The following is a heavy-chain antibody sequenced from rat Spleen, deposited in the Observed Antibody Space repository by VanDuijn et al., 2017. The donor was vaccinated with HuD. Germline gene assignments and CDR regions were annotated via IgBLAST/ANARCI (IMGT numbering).Heavy chain of an antibody. CDR1: GFSLTSNG. J-gene: IGHJ3*01. CDR3: TGGGVRPLTY. D-gene: IGHD4-3*01. V-gene: IGHV2-1*01. CDR2: LWGDGST. Sequence: QVQLKESGPGLVQPSQTLSLTCTVSGFSLTSNGVHWVRQPPGKGLEWMGGLWGDGSTDYNSALKSRLSISRDTSKSQVFLKMNSLQTDDTAIYFCTGGGVRPLTYWGQGTLVTVSS.